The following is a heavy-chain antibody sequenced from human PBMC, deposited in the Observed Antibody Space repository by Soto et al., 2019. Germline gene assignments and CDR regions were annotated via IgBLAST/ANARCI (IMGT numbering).Heavy chain of an antibody. D-gene: IGHD2-21*01. CDR2: IYVTGAV. J-gene: IGHJ5*02. CDR1: GAALNSGNYY. V-gene: IGHV4-31*03. CDR3: ARVRIARNNSKGFDP. Sequence: SETLSLTCSVSGAALNSGNYYWSWIRRVPGKGLEWIGHIYVTGAVDYNPSLRDRITISQDTSERQFSLNLRLVTAADKAVYYCARVRIARNNSKGFDPWGQGTLVTVSP.